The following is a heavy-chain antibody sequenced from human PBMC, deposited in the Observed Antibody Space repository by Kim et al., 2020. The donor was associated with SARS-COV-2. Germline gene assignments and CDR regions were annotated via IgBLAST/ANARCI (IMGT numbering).Heavy chain of an antibody. CDR3: ASSLGVVALPNYYGMDV. V-gene: IGHV1-46*01. D-gene: IGHD3-3*01. CDR1: GYTFTSYY. Sequence: ASVKVSCKASGYTFTSYYMHWVRQAPGQGLEWMGIINPSGGSTSYAQKFQGRVTMTRDTSTSTVYMELSSLRSEDTAVYYCASSLGVVALPNYYGMDVWGQGTTVTVSS. CDR2: INPSGGST. J-gene: IGHJ6*02.